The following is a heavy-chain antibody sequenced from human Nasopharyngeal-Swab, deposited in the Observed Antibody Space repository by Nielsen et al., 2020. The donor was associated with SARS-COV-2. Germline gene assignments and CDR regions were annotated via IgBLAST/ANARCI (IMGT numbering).Heavy chain of an antibody. CDR2: INPNSGGT. Sequence: ASVTVSCKASGYTFTGYYMHWVRQAPGQGLEWMGRINPNSGGTNYAQKFQGRVTMTRDTSISTAYMELSRLRSDDTAVYYCASDLGYIRYCSGGSCYQDYWGQGTLVTVSS. V-gene: IGHV1-2*06. CDR3: ASDLGYIRYCSGGSCYQDY. CDR1: GYTFTGYY. D-gene: IGHD2-15*01. J-gene: IGHJ4*02.